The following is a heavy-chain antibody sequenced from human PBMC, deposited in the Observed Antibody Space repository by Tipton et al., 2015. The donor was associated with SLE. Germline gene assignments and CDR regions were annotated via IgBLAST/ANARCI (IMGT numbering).Heavy chain of an antibody. V-gene: IGHV3-11*04. CDR1: GFIFSDYY. Sequence: SLRLSCAASGFIFSDYYMSWIRQAPGKGLEWVSYMSSSGNIIYYADSVKGRFTISRDNAKNSLYLQMNSLRADDTAVYYCARDQPLFDYWGQGTLVSVSS. CDR3: ARDQPLFDY. J-gene: IGHJ4*02. CDR2: MSSSGNII.